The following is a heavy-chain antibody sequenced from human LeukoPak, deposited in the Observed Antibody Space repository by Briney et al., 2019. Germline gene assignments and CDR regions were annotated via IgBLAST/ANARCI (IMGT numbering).Heavy chain of an antibody. V-gene: IGHV6-1*01. CDR1: GDSVSSNSAA. D-gene: IGHD2-2*01. CDR2: TYYRSKWYN. Sequence: SQTLSLTCAISGDSVSSNSAAWNWIRQSPSRGLEWLGRTYYRSKWYNDYAVSVKSRITINPHTSKNQFSMQLNSVTPEDTAVYYCARERGEIVIVPASTSRFLYYYYMDVWGKGTTVTISS. J-gene: IGHJ6*03. CDR3: ARERGEIVIVPASTSRFLYYYYMDV.